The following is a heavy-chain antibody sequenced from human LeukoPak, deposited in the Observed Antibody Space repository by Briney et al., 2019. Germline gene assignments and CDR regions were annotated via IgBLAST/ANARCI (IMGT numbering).Heavy chain of an antibody. CDR1: GFTFSDYY. V-gene: IGHV3-11*04. CDR2: ISSSGSTI. J-gene: IGHJ4*02. D-gene: IGHD4-23*01. CDR3: ARDGDPWGGNSKPGY. Sequence: GGSLRLSCAASGFTFSDYYMSWIRQAPGKGLEWVSYISSSGSTIYYADSVKGRFTISRDNAKNSLYLQMNSPRAEDTAVYYYARDGDPWGGNSKPGYWGQGTLVTVSS.